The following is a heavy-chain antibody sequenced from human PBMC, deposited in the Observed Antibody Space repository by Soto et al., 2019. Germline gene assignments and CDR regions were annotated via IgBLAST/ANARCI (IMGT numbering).Heavy chain of an antibody. J-gene: IGHJ5*02. Sequence: PGGSLRLSCGASGFTFSSYIMNWVRQAPGKGLEWVSSISSSSSYIYYADSVKGRFTISRDNAKNSLYLQMNSLRAEDTAVYYCARSLRTYYDFWSGYYDPWGQGTLVTVSS. CDR2: ISSSSSYI. V-gene: IGHV3-21*01. CDR3: ARSLRTYYDFWSGYYDP. D-gene: IGHD3-3*01. CDR1: GFTFSSYI.